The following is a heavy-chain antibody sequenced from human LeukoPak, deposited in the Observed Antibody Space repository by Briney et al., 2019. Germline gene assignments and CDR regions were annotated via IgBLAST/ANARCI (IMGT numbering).Heavy chain of an antibody. Sequence: GESLKISCKGSGYIFTTYWIGWVRQLPGKGLEWMGIIFPGDSDTIYSPSFQGQVTISADKSINTAYLQWSSLKASDTAMYYCATSESQSKFDYWGQGTLVTASS. CDR1: GYIFTTYW. J-gene: IGHJ4*02. V-gene: IGHV5-51*01. CDR3: ATSESQSKFDY. D-gene: IGHD3-10*01. CDR2: IFPGDSDT.